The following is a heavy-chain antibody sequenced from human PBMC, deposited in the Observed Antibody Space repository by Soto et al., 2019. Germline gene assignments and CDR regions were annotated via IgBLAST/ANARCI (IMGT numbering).Heavy chain of an antibody. J-gene: IGHJ6*04. D-gene: IGHD3-10*01. Sequence: ASVKVSCKASGYTFTSYYMHWVRQAPGQGLEWMGIINPSGGSTSYAQKFQGRVTMTRDTSTSTVYMELSSLRSEDTAVYYCARAARVFINKLNYYGMDVWGKGTTVTVSS. V-gene: IGHV1-46*01. CDR1: GYTFTSYY. CDR3: ARAARVFINKLNYYGMDV. CDR2: INPSGGST.